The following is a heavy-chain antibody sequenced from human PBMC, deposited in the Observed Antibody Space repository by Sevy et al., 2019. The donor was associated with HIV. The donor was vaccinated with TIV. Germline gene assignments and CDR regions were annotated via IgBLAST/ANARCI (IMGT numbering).Heavy chain of an antibody. CDR3: ARQNGAGSSLQLDY. V-gene: IGHV3-33*01. CDR2: IWSDGSYS. CDR1: GFTLSYHG. Sequence: GGSLRLSCAASGFTLSYHGMHWVRQAPGKGLEWVAGIWSDGSYSSHADSVKGRFTVSRDTSKNTRYLQMNSLRAEDTAVYLCARQNGAGSSLQLDYWGQGTLVTVSS. J-gene: IGHJ4*02. D-gene: IGHD3-10*01.